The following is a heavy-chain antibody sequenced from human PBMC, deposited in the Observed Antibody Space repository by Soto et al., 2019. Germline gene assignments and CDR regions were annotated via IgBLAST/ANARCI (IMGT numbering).Heavy chain of an antibody. J-gene: IGHJ4*02. V-gene: IGHV4-61*01. D-gene: IGHD4-17*01. Sequence: PSETLSLTCTVSGGSVSGGSYYWTWIRQPPGKGLEWIGYIFYTGSTNYNPSLKSRVTISVDTSKNQFSLKLSSVTAADTAVYYCAYGDSRGPFDSWGRGTLVTVSS. CDR3: AYGDSRGPFDS. CDR2: IFYTGST. CDR1: GGSVSGGSYY.